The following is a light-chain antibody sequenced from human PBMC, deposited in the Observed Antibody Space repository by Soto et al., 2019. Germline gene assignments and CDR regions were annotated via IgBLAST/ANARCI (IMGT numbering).Light chain of an antibody. CDR1: QSVLYSLNNKNY. V-gene: IGKV4-1*01. CDR3: QQYYSTPLT. CDR2: WAS. J-gene: IGKJ4*01. Sequence: DIVMTQSPDSLAVSLGERATVNCRSSQSVLYSLNNKNYLAWYRQRPGQPPKLLIYWASTRESGFPDRFSGSGSGTDFTLTISSLQAEEVAVYYCQQYYSTPLTFGGGNKVEIK.